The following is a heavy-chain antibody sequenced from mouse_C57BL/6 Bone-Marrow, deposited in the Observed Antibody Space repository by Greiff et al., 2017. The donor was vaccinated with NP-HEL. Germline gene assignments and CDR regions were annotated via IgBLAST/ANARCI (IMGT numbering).Heavy chain of an antibody. J-gene: IGHJ3*01. CDR1: GYTFTSYW. CDR2: IYPGSGST. D-gene: IGHD1-1*01. Sequence: QVQLQQPGAELVKPGASVKMSCKASGYTFTSYWITWVKQRPGQGLEWIGDIYPGSGSTNYNEKFKSKATLTVDTSSSTAYMQLSSLTSEDSAVYYCARGDYGSSWGFAYWGQGTLVTVSA. V-gene: IGHV1-55*01. CDR3: ARGDYGSSWGFAY.